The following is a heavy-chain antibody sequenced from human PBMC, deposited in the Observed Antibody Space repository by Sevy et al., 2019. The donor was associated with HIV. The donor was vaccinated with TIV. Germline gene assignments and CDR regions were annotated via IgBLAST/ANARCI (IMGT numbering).Heavy chain of an antibody. J-gene: IGHJ3*02. CDR3: ARDPVSWSYGAFDI. CDR1: GFTFSSYA. Sequence: GGSLRLSCAASGFTFSSYAMHWVRQAPGKGLEYVSAISSNGGSTYYANSVKGRFTISRDNSKNTLYLQMGSLRDEDMAVYYCARDPVSWSYGAFDIWGQGTLVTVSS. CDR2: ISSNGGST. D-gene: IGHD1-26*01. V-gene: IGHV3-64*01.